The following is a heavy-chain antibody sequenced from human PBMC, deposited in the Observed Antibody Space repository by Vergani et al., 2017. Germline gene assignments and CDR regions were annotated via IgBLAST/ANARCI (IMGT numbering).Heavy chain of an antibody. CDR1: GGSFSGYY. D-gene: IGHD6-19*01. V-gene: IGHV4-34*01. Sequence: QVQLQQWGAGLLKPSETLSLTCAVYGGSFSGYYWSWIRQPPGKGLEWIGEINHSGSTNYNPSLKSRVTISVDTSKNQFSLKLSSVTAADTAVYYCARGDMGAGYSSGWRAAFDYWGRGTLVTVSS. J-gene: IGHJ4*02. CDR3: ARGDMGAGYSSGWRAAFDY. CDR2: INHSGST.